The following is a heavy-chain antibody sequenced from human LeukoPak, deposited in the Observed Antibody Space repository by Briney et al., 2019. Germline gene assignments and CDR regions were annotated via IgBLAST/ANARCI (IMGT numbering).Heavy chain of an antibody. CDR1: GVSISSSSFY. V-gene: IGHV4-39*07. Sequence: SETLSLTCTVSGVSISSSSFYWVWIRQTPEKGLEWLASISNSGNTHYTPSLKSRVTISVDTSKNQFSLKLSSVTAADTAVYYCAGERLGSGSYYSNFDYWGQGTLVTVSS. J-gene: IGHJ4*02. CDR2: ISNSGNT. CDR3: AGERLGSGSYYSNFDY. D-gene: IGHD3-10*01.